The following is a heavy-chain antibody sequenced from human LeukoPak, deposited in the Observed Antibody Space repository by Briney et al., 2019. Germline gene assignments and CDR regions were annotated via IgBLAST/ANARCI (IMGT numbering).Heavy chain of an antibody. Sequence: PGGSLRLSCTTSKFNFNSYGMTWVRQAPGKGLEWVSSISGSGGSTQYAASVQGRFTISRDNSKNTLYLQMNSLRAEDTAVYYCARVLSGGNSEGMYWEWYFDYWGQGTLVTVSS. CDR1: KFNFNSYG. J-gene: IGHJ4*02. CDR2: ISGSGGST. D-gene: IGHD4-23*01. V-gene: IGHV3-23*01. CDR3: ARVLSGGNSEGMYWEWYFDY.